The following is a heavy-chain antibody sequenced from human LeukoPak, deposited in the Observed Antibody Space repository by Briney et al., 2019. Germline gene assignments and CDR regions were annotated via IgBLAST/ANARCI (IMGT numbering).Heavy chain of an antibody. CDR3: ARDKEQLVQMDY. J-gene: IGHJ4*02. V-gene: IGHV3-30-3*01. CDR1: GFTFSRSA. D-gene: IGHD6-6*01. Sequence: GGSLRLSCAASGFTFSRSAMHWVRQAPGKGLEWVAVISYDGNNKYYADSVKGRFTISRHNSKNTLYLQMNSLRAEDTTVYYCARDKEQLVQMDYWGQGTLVTVSS. CDR2: ISYDGNNK.